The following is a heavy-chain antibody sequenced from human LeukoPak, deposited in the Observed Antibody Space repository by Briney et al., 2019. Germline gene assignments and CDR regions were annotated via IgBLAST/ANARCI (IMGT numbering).Heavy chain of an antibody. V-gene: IGHV3-11*01. CDR1: GLAFRDYY. D-gene: IGHD3-10*01. CDR2: IIISGSTI. Sequence: SGGPLRLSGAAFGLAFRDYYMSWIRQAPGKGLEGGAYIIISGSTIYNAGPVKGRFSISRDNAKTSLYLQLTRLRAEDTAVYYWARDFHTVRGGIISFGEDYFDYWGQGTLVTVSS. CDR3: ARDFHTVRGGIISFGEDYFDY. J-gene: IGHJ4*02.